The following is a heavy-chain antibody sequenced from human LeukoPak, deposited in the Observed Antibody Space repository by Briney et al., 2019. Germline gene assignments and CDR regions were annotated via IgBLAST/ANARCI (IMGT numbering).Heavy chain of an antibody. CDR1: GFSFSTYW. Sequence: PGGSLRLSCAASGFSFSTYWMHWVRQIPGKEPVWVSRINSDGSITVYADSVKGRLTVSKDNAKNMLYLQMTSLRADDTATYYCASDSPSNGLDVWGQGTTVTVSS. V-gene: IGHV3-74*01. CDR2: INSDGSIT. J-gene: IGHJ6*02. CDR3: ASDSPSNGLDV.